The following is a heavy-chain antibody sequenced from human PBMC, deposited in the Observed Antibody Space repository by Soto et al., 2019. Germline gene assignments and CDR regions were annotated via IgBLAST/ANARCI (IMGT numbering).Heavy chain of an antibody. D-gene: IGHD6-6*01. V-gene: IGHV4-34*01. CDR1: GGSFSGYY. J-gene: IGHJ3*02. CDR3: ARGALQLVPDAAFDI. CDR2: INHSGST. Sequence: QVQLQQWGAGLLKPSETLSLTCVVYGGSFSGYYWNWIRQPPGKGLEWIGEINHSGSTNYNPSLNSRVTISVDTSKNQFSLNLSSVTAADTAVYYCARGALQLVPDAAFDIWGQGTMVTVSS.